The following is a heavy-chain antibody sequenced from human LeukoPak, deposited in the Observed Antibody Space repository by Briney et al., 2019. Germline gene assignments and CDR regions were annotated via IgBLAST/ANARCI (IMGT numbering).Heavy chain of an antibody. CDR3: ARDYGDYVYAFDI. Sequence: ASVKVSCKASGGTFSSYAISWVRQAPGQGLEWMGGIIPIFGTANYAQKFQGRVTITTDESTSTAYMGLSSLRSEDTAVYYCARDYGDYVYAFDIWGQGTMVTVSS. CDR2: IIPIFGTA. J-gene: IGHJ3*02. D-gene: IGHD4-17*01. V-gene: IGHV1-69*05. CDR1: GGTFSSYA.